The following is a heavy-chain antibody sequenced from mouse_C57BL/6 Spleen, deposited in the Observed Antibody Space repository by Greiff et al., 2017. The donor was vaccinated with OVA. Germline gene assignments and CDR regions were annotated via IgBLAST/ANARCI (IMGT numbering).Heavy chain of an antibody. Sequence: EVKLQESGAELVRPGASVKLSCTASGFNIKDYYMHWVKQRPEQGLEWIGRIDPEDGDTEYAPKFQGKATMTADTSSNTAYLQLSSLTSEDTAVYYCTYYYGSSPYYFDYWGQGTTLTVSS. D-gene: IGHD1-1*01. CDR2: IDPEDGDT. CDR1: GFNIKDYY. V-gene: IGHV14-1*01. CDR3: TYYYGSSPYYFDY. J-gene: IGHJ2*01.